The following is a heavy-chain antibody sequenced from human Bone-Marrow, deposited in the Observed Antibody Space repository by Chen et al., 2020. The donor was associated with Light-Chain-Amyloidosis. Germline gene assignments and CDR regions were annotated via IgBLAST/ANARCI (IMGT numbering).Heavy chain of an antibody. CDR2: ISGSGGST. J-gene: IGHJ4*02. CDR1: GLTFKNAW. Sequence: EVQLVESGGDLVKLGGSLRLSCEVSGLTFKNAWMSWVRQAPGKGLEWVSGISGSGGSTYYADSVKGRFTISRDNSKNTLYLQMNSLRAEDTAVYYCAKDSFRLPRSPFDYWGQGTLVTVSS. CDR3: AKDSFRLPRSPFDY. V-gene: IGHV3-23*04. D-gene: IGHD3-16*01.